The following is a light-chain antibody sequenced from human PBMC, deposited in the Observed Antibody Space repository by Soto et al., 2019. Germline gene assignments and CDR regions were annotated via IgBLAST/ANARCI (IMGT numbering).Light chain of an antibody. CDR2: DAS. J-gene: IGKJ1*01. Sequence: DIHMTQSPSSLSASVGDRVTITCRASQGIRNDLVWYQQKPGKAPKRLIYDASSLQSGVPSRFSGSGSGTEFTLTISSLQPEDFATYFCLQHNTYIGTWTFGQGTKVDIK. CDR3: LQHNTYIGTWT. CDR1: QGIRND. V-gene: IGKV1-17*01.